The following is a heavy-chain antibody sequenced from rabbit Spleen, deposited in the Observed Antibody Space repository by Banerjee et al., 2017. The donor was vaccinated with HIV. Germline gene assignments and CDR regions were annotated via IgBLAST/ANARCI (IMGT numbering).Heavy chain of an antibody. V-gene: IGHV1S45*01. Sequence: QEQLVESGGGLVQPEGSLTLTCTASGFSFSSYYDMCWVRQAPGKGLEWIGYIYTGDGSTGYASWVNGRFTISKTSSTTMTLQMTSLTGADTATYFCRRGGDWGSRFDLWCQGTLVTVS. CDR1: GFSFSSYYD. D-gene: IGHD2-1*01. J-gene: IGHJ3*01. CDR3: RRGGDWGSRFDL. CDR2: IYTGDGST.